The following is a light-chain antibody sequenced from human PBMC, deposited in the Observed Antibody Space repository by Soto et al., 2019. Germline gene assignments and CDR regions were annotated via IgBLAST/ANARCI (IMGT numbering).Light chain of an antibody. V-gene: IGKV3-20*01. J-gene: IGKJ1*01. CDR3: QQYDHSPRT. CDR1: QSLKRTF. Sequence: IILTQSPGTLSLSPGERATLSCRASQSLKRTFLAWYQHKPGQSPRLLISGVSSRAAGVPDRFSGSGSGTDFTLTISRLEPQDSAVYFCQQYDHSPRTFGQGTKVEIK. CDR2: GVS.